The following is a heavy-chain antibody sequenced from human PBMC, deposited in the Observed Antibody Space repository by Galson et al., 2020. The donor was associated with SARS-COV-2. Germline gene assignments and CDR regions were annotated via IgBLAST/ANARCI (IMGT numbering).Heavy chain of an antibody. D-gene: IGHD2-8*02. Sequence: ASVKVSCTASGYSLTGYYIHWVRQAPGQGLEWMGWIKPNTIGTNYAQKFQGRVTMTWDTYMSTAYLDLNRLPFDDTAVDYCARGPLEYCRCPWGQGTLVTVSS. V-gene: IGHV1-2*02. CDR3: ARGPLEYCRCP. CDR2: IKPNTIGT. CDR1: GYSLTGYY. J-gene: IGHJ5*02.